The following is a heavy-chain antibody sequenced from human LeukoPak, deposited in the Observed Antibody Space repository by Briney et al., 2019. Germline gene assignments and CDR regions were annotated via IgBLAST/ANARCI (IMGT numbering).Heavy chain of an antibody. Sequence: ASVNVSCKASGYTFTSYGISGVRQARGQGREGMGWISAYNGNTNYAQKLQGRVTMTTDTSTSTAYMELRSLRSDDTAVYYCASVYCSSTSCPRGDYYYGIDVWGQGTTVTVSS. CDR2: ISAYNGNT. D-gene: IGHD2-2*01. CDR1: GYTFTSYG. J-gene: IGHJ6*02. V-gene: IGHV1-18*01. CDR3: ASVYCSSTSCPRGDYYYGIDV.